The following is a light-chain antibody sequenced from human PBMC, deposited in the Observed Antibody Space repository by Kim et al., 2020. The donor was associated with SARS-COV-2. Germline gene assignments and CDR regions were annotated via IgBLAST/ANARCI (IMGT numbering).Light chain of an antibody. V-gene: IGLV6-57*02. Sequence: KTVTISCTSRRCSMASNDVEGYQQVPCSAPTTVICEDNQRPSGVPDRFSGSIDSSSNSAALTISGLKTEDEADYYCQSYDSSNQKVFGGGTQLTVL. CDR1: RCSMASND. CDR3: QSYDSSNQKV. CDR2: EDN. J-gene: IGLJ3*02.